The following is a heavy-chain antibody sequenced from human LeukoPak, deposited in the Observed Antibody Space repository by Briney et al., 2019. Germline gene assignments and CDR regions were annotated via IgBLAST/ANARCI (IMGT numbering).Heavy chain of an antibody. CDR1: GYTFTGYY. V-gene: IGHV1-2*02. Sequence: ASVKVSCKASGYTFTGYYMHWVRQAPGQGLEWMGWINPNSGGTNYAQKFQGRVTMTRDTSISTAYMELSRLRSDDTAVYYCAFTPWGYCSGGSCPVFDYWGQGTLVTVSS. CDR2: INPNSGGT. CDR3: AFTPWGYCSGGSCPVFDY. J-gene: IGHJ4*02. D-gene: IGHD2-15*01.